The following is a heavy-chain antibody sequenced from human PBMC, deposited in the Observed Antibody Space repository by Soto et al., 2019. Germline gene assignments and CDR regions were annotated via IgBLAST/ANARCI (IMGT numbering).Heavy chain of an antibody. CDR2: IFANDEE. D-gene: IGHD3-22*01. Sequence: QVTLKESGPVLVKPTEPLTLTCTVSGFSLSNARMGVSWIRQPPGKALEWLAHIFANDEESYNTSLRTRLTISRDTSKNQRVLTMTNMDPVDTATYYCARMGDYYDNAGDAFDLWGQGTRVTVSS. J-gene: IGHJ3*01. V-gene: IGHV2-26*01. CDR1: GFSLSNARMG. CDR3: ARMGDYYDNAGDAFDL.